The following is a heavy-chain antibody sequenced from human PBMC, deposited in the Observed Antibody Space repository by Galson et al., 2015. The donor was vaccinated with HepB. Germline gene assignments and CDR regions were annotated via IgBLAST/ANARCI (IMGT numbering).Heavy chain of an antibody. V-gene: IGHV3-23*01. CDR2: ISGSGGST. CDR1: GFSSYA. Sequence: SLRLSCAASGFSSYAMSWVRQAPGKGLEWVSSISGSGGSTYYADSVKGRFTISSGNSRNTLYLQMNSLRAEDTAVYHCAKGTTGTTVGDAFDIWGQGTMVTVSS. J-gene: IGHJ3*02. D-gene: IGHD1-1*01. CDR3: AKGTTGTTVGDAFDI.